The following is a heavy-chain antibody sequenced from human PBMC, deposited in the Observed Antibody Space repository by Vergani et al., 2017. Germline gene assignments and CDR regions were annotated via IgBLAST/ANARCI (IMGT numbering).Heavy chain of an antibody. CDR1: GYSFTSYW. J-gene: IGHJ6*02. CDR3: AGHKTARSGYYYYYYGMDV. CDR2: IYPGDSDT. Sequence: EVQLVQSGAEVKKPGESLKISCKGSGYSFTSYWIGWVRQMPGKGLEWMGIIYPGDSDTRYSPSFQGQVTISADKSISTAYLQWSSLKASDTAIYYCAGHKTARSGYYYYYYGMDVWGQGTTVTVSS. V-gene: IGHV5-51*01. D-gene: IGHD5-12*01.